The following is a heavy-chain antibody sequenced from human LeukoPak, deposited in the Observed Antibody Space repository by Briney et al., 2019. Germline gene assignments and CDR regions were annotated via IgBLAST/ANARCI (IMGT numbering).Heavy chain of an antibody. CDR2: INPSGGST. CDR3: AKDDYYDSSGLWPFDP. Sequence: ASVKVSCKASGYTFTSYYMHWVRQAPGQGLEWMGIINPSGGSTSYAQKFQGRVTMTRDTSTSTVYMELSSLRSEDTAVYYCAKDDYYDSSGLWPFDPWGQGTLVTVSS. CDR1: GYTFTSYY. D-gene: IGHD3-22*01. J-gene: IGHJ5*02. V-gene: IGHV1-46*01.